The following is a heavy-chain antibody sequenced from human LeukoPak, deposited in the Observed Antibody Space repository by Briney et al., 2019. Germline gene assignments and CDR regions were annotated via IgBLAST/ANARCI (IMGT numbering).Heavy chain of an antibody. V-gene: IGHV3-23*01. CDR2: ISGGGGST. D-gene: IGHD2-21*01. Sequence: GGSLRLSCAASGLTFSSYAMSWVRHAPGKGLEWVSAISGGGGSTYYADSVKGRFTISRDNPKNTLYLQINSLRAEDTAVYYCAKYAGGLVSWGQGTLVTVSS. J-gene: IGHJ5*02. CDR1: GLTFSSYA. CDR3: AKYAGGLVS.